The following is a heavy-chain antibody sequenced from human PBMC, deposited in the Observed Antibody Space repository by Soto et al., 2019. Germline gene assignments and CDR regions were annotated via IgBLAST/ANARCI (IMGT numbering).Heavy chain of an antibody. CDR3: ATTHCSSTSRWSDFDP. V-gene: IGHV1-2*02. CDR1: DYYFPGYN. CDR2: INPNSGVT. Sequence: QVQLVQSGAEVKKPGASVKVSCKAYDYYFPGYNIHWVRQAPGQGLEWMVWINPNSGVTTYAQKFQSRVTLTLDWSISTAYLEVSRLRSDYTAVSYCATTHCSSTSRWSDFDPWCQGAQGTVSS. J-gene: IGHJ5*02. D-gene: IGHD2-2*01.